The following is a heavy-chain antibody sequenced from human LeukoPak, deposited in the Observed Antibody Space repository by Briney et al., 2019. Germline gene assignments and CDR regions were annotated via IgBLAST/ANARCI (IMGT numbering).Heavy chain of an antibody. CDR2: VYPGDSDT. CDR1: GYSFTSYW. D-gene: IGHD6-19*01. CDR3: ARLTARYSSGPCHY. J-gene: IGHJ4*02. Sequence: PLTISCMASGYSFTSYWIGWVRQMPGKGLEWMGFVYPGDSDTRYSPSFQGQVTISADKSIRTADLPGSYLYASDTAMYYWARLTARYSSGPCHYWCRETLVTVFS. V-gene: IGHV5-51*01.